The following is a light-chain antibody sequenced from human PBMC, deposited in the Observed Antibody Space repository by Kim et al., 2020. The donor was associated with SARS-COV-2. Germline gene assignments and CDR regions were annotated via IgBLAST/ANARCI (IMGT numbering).Light chain of an antibody. CDR3: CSYAGGGTYV. Sequence: QSALNQPASVSGSPGQSITLSCTGTSSDIGSYTSVSWYQHHPDKAPKLLIYEDSTRPSGVSDRFYAFRSGNTASLTISGLHTEDEADYYCCSYAGGGTYVFGTGTKVTVL. J-gene: IGLJ1*01. V-gene: IGLV2-23*01. CDR2: EDS. CDR1: SSDIGSYTS.